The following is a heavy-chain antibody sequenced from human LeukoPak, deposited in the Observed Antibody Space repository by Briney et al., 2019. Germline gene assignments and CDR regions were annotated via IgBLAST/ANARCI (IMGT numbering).Heavy chain of an antibody. Sequence: GGSLRLSCAASGLTFSNAWMSWVRQAPGKGLEWVGRIKSKTDGGTADYAAPVNGRFTISRDDSKNTLSLQMSSLKTEDTAVYYCTTDDPVVRSRYSYYDMDGWGQGSTVTVSS. D-gene: IGHD4-23*01. J-gene: IGHJ6*01. V-gene: IGHV3-15*01. CDR2: IKSKTDGGTA. CDR3: TTDDPVVRSRYSYYDMDG. CDR1: GLTFSNAW.